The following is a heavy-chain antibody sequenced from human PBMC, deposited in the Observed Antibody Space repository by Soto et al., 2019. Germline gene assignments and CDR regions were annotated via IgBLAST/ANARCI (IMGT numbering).Heavy chain of an antibody. J-gene: IGHJ4*02. CDR3: AIARVVDSSLDH. CDR2: IYHSGST. CDR1: GYSISSGYY. D-gene: IGHD2-15*01. Sequence: PSETLSLTCAVSGYSISSGYYWGWIRQPPGKGLEWIGSIYHSGSTYYNPSLKSRVTISVDTSKNQFSLKLSSVTAADTAVYYCAIARVVDSSLDHWGQGTLVTVSS. V-gene: IGHV4-38-2*01.